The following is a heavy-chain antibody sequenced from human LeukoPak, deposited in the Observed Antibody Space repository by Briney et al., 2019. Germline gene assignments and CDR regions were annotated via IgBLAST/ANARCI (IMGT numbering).Heavy chain of an antibody. V-gene: IGHV3-30*02. CDR3: AKAQEGLLHYWFDP. Sequence: GGSLRLSCAASGFIFSNYGMHWVREAPGKGLEWVAFIRSHGYGEYYADSVKGRFTISRDNSKNTLYLQMNGLRAEDTAVYYCAKAQEGLLHYWFDPWGQGTLVTVSS. D-gene: IGHD2-8*01. CDR2: IRSHGYGE. CDR1: GFIFSNYG. J-gene: IGHJ5*02.